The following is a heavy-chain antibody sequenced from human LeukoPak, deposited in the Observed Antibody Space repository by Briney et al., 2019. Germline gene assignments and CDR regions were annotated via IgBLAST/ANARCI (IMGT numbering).Heavy chain of an antibody. CDR2: INHSGST. CDR3: ARHGIFVWGNYRSFDL. J-gene: IGHJ2*01. V-gene: IGHV4-34*01. CDR1: GGSFSGYF. D-gene: IGHD3-16*02. Sequence: SETLSLTCAVYGGSFSGYFWSWIRQPPGKGLEWIGEINHSGSTNYNPSLESRVSISIDTSKNQFSLELSSVTAADTAVYYCARHGIFVWGNYRSFDLWGRGTLVTVSS.